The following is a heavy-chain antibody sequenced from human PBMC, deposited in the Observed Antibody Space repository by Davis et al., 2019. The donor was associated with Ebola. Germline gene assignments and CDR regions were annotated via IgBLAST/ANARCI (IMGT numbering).Heavy chain of an antibody. D-gene: IGHD1-26*01. CDR3: ANSGSGSYSDAFDI. Sequence: SVKVSCKASGYTFTSYGITWVRQAPGQGLEWMGGIIPIFDTANYAKKFQGRVTITADESTSTAYMELSSLRSEDTAIYYCANSGSGSYSDAFDIWGQGTMVTVSS. V-gene: IGHV1-69*13. CDR1: GYTFTSYG. CDR2: IIPIFDTA. J-gene: IGHJ3*02.